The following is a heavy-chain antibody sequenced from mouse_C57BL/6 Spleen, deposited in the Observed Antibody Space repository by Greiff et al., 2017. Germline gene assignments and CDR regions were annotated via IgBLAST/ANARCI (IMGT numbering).Heavy chain of an antibody. CDR2: ISSGSSTI. D-gene: IGHD1-2*01. CDR3: ARRSYGYYCAMED. CDR1: GFTFSDYG. Sequence: EVMLVESGGGLVKPGGSLKLSCAASGFTFSDYGMHWVRQAPEKGLEWVAYISSGSSTIYYADTVKGRFTISRDNAKNTLFLQMTSLRSEDTAMYYCARRSYGYYCAMEDWGQGTSGTVSS. V-gene: IGHV5-17*01. J-gene: IGHJ4*01.